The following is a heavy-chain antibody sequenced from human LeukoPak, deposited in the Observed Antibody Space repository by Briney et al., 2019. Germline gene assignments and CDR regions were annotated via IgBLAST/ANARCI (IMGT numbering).Heavy chain of an antibody. CDR2: INHSGST. V-gene: IGHV4-34*01. CDR3: ARSGLTMVPTFDY. Sequence: PSETLSLTCAVYGGSFSGYYWSWIRQPPGKGLEWIGEINHSGSTNYNPSLKSRVTISGDTSKNQFSLNVSSGTAADTAVYYCARSGLTMVPTFDYWGQRTLVTVSS. D-gene: IGHD3-10*01. CDR1: GGSFSGYY. J-gene: IGHJ4*02.